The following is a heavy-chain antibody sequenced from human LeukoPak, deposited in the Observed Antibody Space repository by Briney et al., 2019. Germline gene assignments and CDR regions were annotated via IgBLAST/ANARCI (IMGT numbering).Heavy chain of an antibody. CDR2: IYYSGST. Sequence: SETLSLTCTVSGGSISSYYWSWIRQPPGKGLEWIGYIYYSGSTNYNPAFKSRVTISVDTSKNQFTLKLSSVTAADTAVYYCAKASRGALIDYWGQGTLVTVSS. CDR3: AKASRGALIDY. D-gene: IGHD3-10*01. V-gene: IGHV4-59*08. CDR1: GGSISSYY. J-gene: IGHJ4*02.